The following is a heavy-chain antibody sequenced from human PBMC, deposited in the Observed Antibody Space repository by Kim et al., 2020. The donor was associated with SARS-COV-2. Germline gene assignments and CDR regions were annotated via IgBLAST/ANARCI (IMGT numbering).Heavy chain of an antibody. CDR3: ARTDSVDYGNWFDP. V-gene: IGHV4-30-4*01. Sequence: SETLSLTCTVSGGSISSGDYFWSWIRQPPGKGLEWIWYIYYSGSTYYNPSLKSRLTISVDTSKNHFSLKLTSLTAADTAAYYCARTDSVDYGNWFDPWC. J-gene: IGHJ5*02. D-gene: IGHD4-17*01. CDR1: GGSISSGDYF. CDR2: IYYSGST.